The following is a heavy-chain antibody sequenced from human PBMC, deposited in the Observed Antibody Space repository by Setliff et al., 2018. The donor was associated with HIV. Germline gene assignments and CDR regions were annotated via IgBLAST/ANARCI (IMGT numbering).Heavy chain of an antibody. V-gene: IGHV1-69*13. CDR3: ARGGVRGYSYGEAFDI. J-gene: IGHJ3*02. Sequence: SVKVFCKSSGGSFNTYAINWVRQAPGQGLEWMGGIISIFDKANYAQKFHGRLTITADDSTRTVYMELNSLGSGDTAVYYCARGGVRGYSYGEAFDIWGQGTLVTVSS. CDR1: GGSFNTYA. D-gene: IGHD5-18*01. CDR2: IISIFDKA.